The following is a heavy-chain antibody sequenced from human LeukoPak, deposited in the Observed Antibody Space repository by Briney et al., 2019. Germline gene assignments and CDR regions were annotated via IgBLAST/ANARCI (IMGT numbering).Heavy chain of an antibody. Sequence: SETLSLTCTVSGGSISSYYWSWIRQPPGKGLEWLGYIYYSGSTNYNPSLKSRVTISVDTSKNQFSLKLSSVTAADTAVYCCARAPYDYGDYLYYYYYGMDVWGQGTTVTVSS. V-gene: IGHV4-59*01. CDR1: GGSISSYY. D-gene: IGHD4-17*01. CDR2: IYYSGST. J-gene: IGHJ6*02. CDR3: ARAPYDYGDYLYYYYYGMDV.